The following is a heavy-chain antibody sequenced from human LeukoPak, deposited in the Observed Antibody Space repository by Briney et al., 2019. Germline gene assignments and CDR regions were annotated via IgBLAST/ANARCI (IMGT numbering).Heavy chain of an antibody. CDR3: AAGGSGYYFDY. CDR2: ISGSGGST. V-gene: IGHV3-23*01. Sequence: GGSLRLSCAASGFTFSSYAMSWVRQAPGKGLEWVSAISGSGGSTYHADSVKGRFTISRDNSKNTLYLQMNSLRAEDTAVYYCAAGGSGYYFDYWGQGTLVTVSS. CDR1: GFTFSSYA. D-gene: IGHD3-22*01. J-gene: IGHJ4*02.